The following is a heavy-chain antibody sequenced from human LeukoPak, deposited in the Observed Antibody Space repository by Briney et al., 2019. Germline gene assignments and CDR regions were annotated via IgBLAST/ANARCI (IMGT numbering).Heavy chain of an antibody. CDR1: GGSVSSGSYY. V-gene: IGHV4-31*03. D-gene: IGHD4-23*01. CDR3: AGRYGGNSSHDY. J-gene: IGHJ4*02. Sequence: SETLSLTCTVSGGSVSSGSYYWSWIRQHPGKGLEWIGYIYYSGSTYYNPSLKSRVTISVDTSKNQFSLKLSSVTAADTAVYYCAGRYGGNSSHDYWGQGTLVTVSS. CDR2: IYYSGST.